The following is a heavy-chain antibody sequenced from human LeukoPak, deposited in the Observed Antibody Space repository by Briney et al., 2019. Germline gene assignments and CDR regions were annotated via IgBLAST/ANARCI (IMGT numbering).Heavy chain of an antibody. Sequence: KPGESLKISCKGSGYSLTNYWIGWVRQMPGKGLEWMGIIYPGDSDTRYSPSFQGQVTISADKSISTAYLQWSTLKASDTAIYYCARGGTTDSDNWSDTWGQGTLVTVSS. CDR2: IYPGDSDT. CDR1: GYSLTNYW. V-gene: IGHV5-51*01. J-gene: IGHJ5*02. D-gene: IGHD4-11*01. CDR3: ARGGTTDSDNWSDT.